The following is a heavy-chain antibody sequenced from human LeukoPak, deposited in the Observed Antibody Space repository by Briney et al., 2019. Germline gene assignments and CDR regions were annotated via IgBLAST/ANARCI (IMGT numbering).Heavy chain of an antibody. CDR2: IYNSGST. J-gene: IGHJ6*03. V-gene: IGHV4-59*01. CDR1: GGSISSYY. CDR3: ARATSGQRRDGYNYYYYYYMDV. Sequence: PSETLSLTCTVSGGSISSYYWNWIRQPPGKGLEWIGYIYNSGSTNYNPSLKSRVTILVDASKNQFSLKLNSVTAADTAVYYCARATSGQRRDGYNYYYYYYMDVWGKATTVTV. D-gene: IGHD5-24*01.